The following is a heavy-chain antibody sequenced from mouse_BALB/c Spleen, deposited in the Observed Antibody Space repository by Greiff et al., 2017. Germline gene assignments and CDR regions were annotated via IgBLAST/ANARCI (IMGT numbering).Heavy chain of an antibody. D-gene: IGHD2-3*01. Sequence: EVMLVESGGGLVQPGGSRKLSCAASGFTFSSFGMHWVRQAPEKGLEWVAYISSGSSTIYYADTVKGRFTISRDNPKNTLFLQMTSLRSEDTAMYYCARSGRSYDGYYVDYWGQGTTLTVSS. J-gene: IGHJ2*01. CDR1: GFTFSSFG. CDR3: ARSGRSYDGYYVDY. V-gene: IGHV5-17*02. CDR2: ISSGSSTI.